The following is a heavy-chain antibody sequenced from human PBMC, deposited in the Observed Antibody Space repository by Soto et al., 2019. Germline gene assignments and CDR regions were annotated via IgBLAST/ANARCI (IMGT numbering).Heavy chain of an antibody. D-gene: IGHD6-19*01. CDR2: INAGNGNT. V-gene: IGHV1-3*01. CDR3: ARGVAGSLHWFDP. CDR1: GYAFTSYA. J-gene: IGHJ5*02. Sequence: ASVKLSCKASGYAFTSYARHSLRQAPGQRLEWMGWINAGNGNTKYSQKLQGRVTITRDTSASTAYMELSSLRSEDTAVYYCARGVAGSLHWFDPWGEGTLVTVSS.